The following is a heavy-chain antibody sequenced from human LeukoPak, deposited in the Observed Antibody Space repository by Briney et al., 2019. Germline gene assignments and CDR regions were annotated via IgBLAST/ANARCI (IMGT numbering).Heavy chain of an antibody. CDR1: GFTFNRYW. Sequence: GGSLRLSCAASGFTFNRYWMHWVRQAPGKGLVWVSRISPDGNSATYADSVKGRFTISRDNAKNTLYLQMNSLRAEDSAVYYCARDPCGGDCYPYVFDYWGQGTLVTVSS. J-gene: IGHJ4*02. CDR2: ISPDGNSA. D-gene: IGHD2-21*02. CDR3: ARDPCGGDCYPYVFDY. V-gene: IGHV3-74*03.